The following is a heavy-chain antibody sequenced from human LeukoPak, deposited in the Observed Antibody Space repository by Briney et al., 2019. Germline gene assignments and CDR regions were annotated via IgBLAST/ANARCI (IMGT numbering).Heavy chain of an antibody. J-gene: IGHJ4*02. Sequence: GGSLRLSCAASGFLVSNNYVSWVRQAPGKGLEWVSIIYRGGSTYSADSVKDRFTVSSDNSKNTFYLQMNSLRAEDTAVYYCAGGYDSGGSYAIWAFDYWGQGTLVTVSS. CDR3: AGGYDSGGSYAIWAFDY. CDR2: IYRGGST. CDR1: GFLVSNNY. V-gene: IGHV3-66*01. D-gene: IGHD3-22*01.